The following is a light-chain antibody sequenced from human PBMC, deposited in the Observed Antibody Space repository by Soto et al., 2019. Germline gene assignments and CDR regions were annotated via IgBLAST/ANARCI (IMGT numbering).Light chain of an antibody. J-gene: IGLJ2*01. CDR1: SSNIGNNY. V-gene: IGLV1-51*01. Sequence: QSVLTQPPSVSAAPGQTVTISCSGSSSNIGNNYVSWYQQLPGTAPKLLIYDNNKRPSGIPDRFSGSKSGTSATLGITGLQTGDEADYYCGTWDSSLVFGGGTKLTVL. CDR2: DNN. CDR3: GTWDSSLV.